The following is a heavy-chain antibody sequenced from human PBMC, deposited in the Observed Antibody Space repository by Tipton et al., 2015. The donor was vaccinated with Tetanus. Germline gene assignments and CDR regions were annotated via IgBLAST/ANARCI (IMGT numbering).Heavy chain of an antibody. D-gene: IGHD3-10*01. Sequence: TLSLTCTVSGGSISSGDYYWSWIRQPPGKGLEWIGYIYHSGSTYYNPSLKSRVTISVDRSKNQFSLKLSSVTAADTAVYYCARVVIWFGAPPSHFDYWGQGTLVTVSS. V-gene: IGHV4-30-2*01. CDR3: ARVVIWFGAPPSHFDY. CDR1: GGSISSGDYY. J-gene: IGHJ4*02. CDR2: IYHSGST.